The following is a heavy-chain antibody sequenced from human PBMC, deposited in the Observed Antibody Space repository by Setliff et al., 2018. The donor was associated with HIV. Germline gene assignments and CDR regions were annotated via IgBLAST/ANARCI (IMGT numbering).Heavy chain of an antibody. CDR2: INHSGST. D-gene: IGHD4-17*01. J-gene: IGHJ6*03. CDR3: VKARVDGDYYYYYYMDV. V-gene: IGHV4-34*01. CDR1: GGSFSGYY. Sequence: SETLSLTCAVYGGSFSGYYWSWIRQPPGKGLEWIGEINHSGSTNYNLSLESRVTISVDTSKNQFSLKLSSVTAADTAVYYCVKARVDGDYYYYYYMDVWGKGTTVTVSS.